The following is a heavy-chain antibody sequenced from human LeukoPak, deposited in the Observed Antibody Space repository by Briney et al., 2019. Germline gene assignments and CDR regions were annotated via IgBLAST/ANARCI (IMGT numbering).Heavy chain of an antibody. CDR1: GYTFTGYY. V-gene: IGHV1-2*06. Sequence: ASVKVSCKASGYTFTGYYMHWVRQAPGQGLEWMGRINPNSGGTNYAQKFQGRVTMTRDTSISTAYMELSRLRSDDTAVYFRARYSGSYYYPPNWDSWGQGTLVSVSS. CDR2: INPNSGGT. D-gene: IGHD1-26*01. J-gene: IGHJ4*02. CDR3: ARYSGSYYYPPNWDS.